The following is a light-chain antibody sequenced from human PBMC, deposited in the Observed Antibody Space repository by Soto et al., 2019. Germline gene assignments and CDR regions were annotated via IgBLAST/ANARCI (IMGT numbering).Light chain of an antibody. CDR1: QSLTRSY. J-gene: IGKJ5*01. CDR2: GAF. Sequence: EILLTQSPGTLSLSPGERATLSCRASQSLTRSYLAWYQQKPGHAPSLLIYGAFSRATGIPDRLSGSGSGTDFTLTISRLEPEDFAVYYCQQYGSLITFGQGTRLEIK. CDR3: QQYGSLIT. V-gene: IGKV3-20*01.